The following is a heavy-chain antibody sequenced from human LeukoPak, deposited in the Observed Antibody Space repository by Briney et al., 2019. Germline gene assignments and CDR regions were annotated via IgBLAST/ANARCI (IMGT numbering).Heavy chain of an antibody. Sequence: GGSLKLSCVASGFTFSDSAVHWVRQASGKGLEWVGRIRSKANSYATAYVASVKGRFTTSRDDSKNTAYLQMNSLQTEDTAVYYCSSFGDSTSLFDYWGQGTLVTVSS. CDR1: GFTFSDSA. CDR2: IRSKANSYAT. J-gene: IGHJ4*02. D-gene: IGHD3-22*01. CDR3: SSFGDSTSLFDY. V-gene: IGHV3-73*01.